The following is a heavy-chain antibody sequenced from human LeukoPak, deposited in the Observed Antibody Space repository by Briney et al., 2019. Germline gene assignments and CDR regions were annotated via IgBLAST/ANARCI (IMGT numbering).Heavy chain of an antibody. J-gene: IGHJ4*02. CDR1: GYSFITYW. D-gene: IGHD3-22*01. V-gene: IGHV5-51*01. CDR2: IYPGDSDT. CDR3: ARLEYYYDSSGYYFDY. Sequence: GESLKISCKGSGYSFITYWIGWVRQMPGKGLEWMGIIYPGDSDTRYSPSFQGQVTISADKSISTAYLQWSSLKASDTAMYYCARLEYYYDSSGYYFDYWGQGTLVTVSS.